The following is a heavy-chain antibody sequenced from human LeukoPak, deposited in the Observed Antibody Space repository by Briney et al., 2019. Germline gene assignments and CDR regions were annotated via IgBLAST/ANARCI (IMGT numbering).Heavy chain of an antibody. D-gene: IGHD3-10*01. CDR3: ARGAYGSGNYWGY. Sequence: SQTLSLTCTVSGGSISSGSYYWSWIRQPAGKGLEWIGRIYTSGSTNYNPSLKSRVTMSINTSKNQFSLKLSSVTAADTAVYYCARGAYGSGNYWGYWGQGTLVTVSS. CDR2: IYTSGST. CDR1: GGSISSGSYY. V-gene: IGHV4-61*02. J-gene: IGHJ4*02.